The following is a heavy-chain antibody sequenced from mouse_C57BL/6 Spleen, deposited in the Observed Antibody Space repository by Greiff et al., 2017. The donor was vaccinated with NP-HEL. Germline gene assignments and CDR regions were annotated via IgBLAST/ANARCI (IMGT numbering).Heavy chain of an antibody. Sequence: QVQLQQPGAELVRPGSSVKLSCKASGYTFTSYWMHWVKQRPIQGLEWIGNIDPSDSETHYNQKFKDKATLTVDKSSSTAYMQLSSLTSEDSAVYYCARSPLITGRYFDVWGTGTTVTVSS. J-gene: IGHJ1*03. CDR2: IDPSDSET. CDR3: ARSPLITGRYFDV. D-gene: IGHD1-1*01. V-gene: IGHV1-52*01. CDR1: GYTFTSYW.